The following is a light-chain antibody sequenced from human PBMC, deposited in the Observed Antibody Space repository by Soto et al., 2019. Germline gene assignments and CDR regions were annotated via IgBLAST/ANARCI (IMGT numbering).Light chain of an antibody. V-gene: IGKV3-11*01. Sequence: EIVLTQSPATLSLSPGERATLSCRASQSVSSYLAWYQQKPGQAPRLLIYDASNMATGIPARFSGSGSGTDFNLTISSLEPEDFAVYYCQQRSNWPPRVTFGPGTKVDIK. CDR1: QSVSSY. J-gene: IGKJ3*01. CDR2: DAS. CDR3: QQRSNWPPRVT.